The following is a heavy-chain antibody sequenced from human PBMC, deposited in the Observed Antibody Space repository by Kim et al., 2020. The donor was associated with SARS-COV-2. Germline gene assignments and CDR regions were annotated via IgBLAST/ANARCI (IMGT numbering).Heavy chain of an antibody. D-gene: IGHD5-12*01. Sequence: ADSVKGPFTISRDNSQNTLYLQMHSLSAADTAVYYCAKVRATLTSYDYWGQGTLVTVSS. CDR3: AKVRATLTSYDY. V-gene: IGHV3-23*01. J-gene: IGHJ4*02.